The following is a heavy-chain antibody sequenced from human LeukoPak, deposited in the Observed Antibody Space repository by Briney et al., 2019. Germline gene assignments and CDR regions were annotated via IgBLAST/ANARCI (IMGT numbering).Heavy chain of an antibody. CDR3: ARVRSHGSGPEDFDY. CDR1: GASISSYY. V-gene: IGHV4-59*01. Sequence: TSETLSLTCTVSGASISSYYWSWIRQPPGKGLGWNGYIYYSGSTKYTPSLKSRVTISVDTSKNQFSLKLSSVTAADTAVYYCARVRSHGSGPEDFDYWGQGTLVTVSS. J-gene: IGHJ4*02. D-gene: IGHD3-10*01. CDR2: IYYSGST.